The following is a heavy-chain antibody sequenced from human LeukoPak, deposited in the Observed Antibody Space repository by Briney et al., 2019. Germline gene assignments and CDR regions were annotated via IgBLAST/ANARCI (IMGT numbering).Heavy chain of an antibody. D-gene: IGHD2-15*01. Sequence: GGSLRLSCIASGFTVSSTYMNWVRQAPGKGLEWVSSISSSSSYIYYADSVKGRFTISRDNAKNSLYLQMNSLRVEDTAVYYCARDGDAWCSGGSCSNFDYWGKGTLVTVSS. J-gene: IGHJ4*02. V-gene: IGHV3-21*01. CDR1: GFTVSSTY. CDR2: ISSSSSYI. CDR3: ARDGDAWCSGGSCSNFDY.